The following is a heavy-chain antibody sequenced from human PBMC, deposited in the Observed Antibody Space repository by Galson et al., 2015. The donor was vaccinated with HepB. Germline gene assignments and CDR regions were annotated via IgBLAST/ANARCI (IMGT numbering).Heavy chain of an antibody. CDR1: GGSISSYY. V-gene: IGHV4-59*01. Sequence: QVQLQESGPGLVKPSETLSLTCTVSGGSISSYYWSWIRQPPGKGLEWIGYIYYSGSTNYNPSLKSRATISVDTSKNQFSLKLSSVTAADTAVYYCARDRYSYGYYYMDVWGKGTTVTVSS. J-gene: IGHJ6*03. CDR2: IYYSGST. D-gene: IGHD5-18*01. CDR3: ARDRYSYGYYYMDV.